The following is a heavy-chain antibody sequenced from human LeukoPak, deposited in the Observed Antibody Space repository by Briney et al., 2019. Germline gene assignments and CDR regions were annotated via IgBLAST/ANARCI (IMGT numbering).Heavy chain of an antibody. V-gene: IGHV4-39*01. CDR2: IYYSGST. D-gene: IGHD2-2*01. Sequence: SETLSLTCTVSGGSISSGAYYWGWIRQPPGKGLEWIGSIYYSGSTYYNPSLKSRVTISVDTSKNQFSLKLSSVTAADTAVYYCARIAPQLEDAFDIWGQGTMVTVSS. J-gene: IGHJ3*02. CDR3: ARIAPQLEDAFDI. CDR1: GGSISSGAYY.